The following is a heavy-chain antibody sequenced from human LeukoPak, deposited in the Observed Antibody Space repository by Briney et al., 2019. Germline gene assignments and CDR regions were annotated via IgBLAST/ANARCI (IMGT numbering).Heavy chain of an antibody. V-gene: IGHV1-2*02. D-gene: IGHD1-26*01. CDR1: GYTFTGYY. CDR2: INPNSGGT. Sequence: ASVKVSCRASGYTFTGYYMHWVRQAPGQGLEWMGWINPNSGGTNYAQKLQGRVTMTTDTSTSTAYMELRSLRSDDTAVYYCARDRRSSGSVFPRFDPWGQGTLVTVSS. J-gene: IGHJ5*02. CDR3: ARDRRSSGSVFPRFDP.